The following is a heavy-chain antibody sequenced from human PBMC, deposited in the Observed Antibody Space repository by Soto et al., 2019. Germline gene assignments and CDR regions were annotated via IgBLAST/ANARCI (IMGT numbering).Heavy chain of an antibody. CDR2: ISYDGSNK. V-gene: IGHV3-30-3*01. Sequence: GGSLRLSCAASGFTLSSYAMHWVLQAPGKGLEWVAVISYDGSNKYYASSVKGRFTISRDNSKNTLYLQMNSLRAEDTAVYYCARGGGGSFAPVDYWGQGTLVTVSS. D-gene: IGHD2-15*01. CDR1: GFTLSSYA. CDR3: ARGGGGSFAPVDY. J-gene: IGHJ4*02.